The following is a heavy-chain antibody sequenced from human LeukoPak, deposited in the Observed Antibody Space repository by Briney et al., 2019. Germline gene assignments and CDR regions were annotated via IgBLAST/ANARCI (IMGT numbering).Heavy chain of an antibody. CDR2: ISDYSGNP. CDR1: GYTFTSYG. Sequence: VASVKVSCKASGYTFTSYGISWVRQAPGQGLEWMGWISDYSGNPNYAQKFQGRVTMTADTFTSTAYMELRSLRSDDTAVYFCTRDSLLAAPYTENWGEGTLVTVSS. J-gene: IGHJ4*02. CDR3: TRDSLLAAPYTEN. V-gene: IGHV1-18*01. D-gene: IGHD3-10*01.